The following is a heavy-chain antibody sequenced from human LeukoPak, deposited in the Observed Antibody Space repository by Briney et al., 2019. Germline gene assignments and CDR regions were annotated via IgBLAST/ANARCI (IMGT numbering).Heavy chain of an antibody. CDR3: ARDPGGSYYFDY. V-gene: IGHV3-33*01. CDR2: IWYDGSNK. CDR1: GFTFSSYG. Sequence: GGSLRLSCAASGFTFSSYGMHWVRQAPGKGLEWVAVIWYDGSNKYYADSVKGRFTISRDNSKNTLYLQMNSLRAEDTAGYYCARDPGGSYYFDYWGQGTLVTVSS. D-gene: IGHD1-26*01. J-gene: IGHJ4*02.